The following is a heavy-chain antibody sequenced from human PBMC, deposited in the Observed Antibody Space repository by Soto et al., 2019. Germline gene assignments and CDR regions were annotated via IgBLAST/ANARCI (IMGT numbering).Heavy chain of an antibody. CDR1: GFTFSSYG. CDR3: AKDLFLEAAAGYYYGMDV. CDR2: ISYDGSNK. Sequence: VGSLRLSCAASGFTFSSYGMHWVRQAPGKGLEWVAVISYDGSNKYYADSVKGRFTISRDNSKNTLYLQMNSLRAEDTAVYYCAKDLFLEAAAGYYYGMDVWGQGTTVTVSS. J-gene: IGHJ6*02. D-gene: IGHD6-13*01. V-gene: IGHV3-30*18.